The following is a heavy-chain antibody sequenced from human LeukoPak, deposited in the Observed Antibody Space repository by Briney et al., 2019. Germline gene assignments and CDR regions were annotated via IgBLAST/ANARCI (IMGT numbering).Heavy chain of an antibody. V-gene: IGHV3-23*01. J-gene: IGHJ5*02. D-gene: IGHD3-10*01. CDR3: AKTKYVLLWFGELAPNWFDP. CDR1: GFTFSSYA. CDR2: ISGSGGST. Sequence: GGSLRLSCAASGFTFSSYAMSWVRRAPGKGLEWVSAISGSGGSTYYADSVKGRFTISRDNSKNTLYLQMNSLRAEDTAVYYCAKTKYVLLWFGELAPNWFDPWGQGTLVTVSS.